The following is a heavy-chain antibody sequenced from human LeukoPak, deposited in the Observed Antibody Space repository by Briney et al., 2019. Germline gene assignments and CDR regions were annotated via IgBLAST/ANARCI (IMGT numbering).Heavy chain of an antibody. V-gene: IGHV3-23*01. CDR3: TKGSGSSRPYYFDS. CDR2: LSGGGDST. CDR1: GFTFSSYV. J-gene: IGHJ4*02. Sequence: PGGSLRLSCATSGFTFSSYVMSWVRQVPGKGLEWVTALSGGGDSTYYADSVKGRFTVSRDNSKSTLYLQMNSLRADDTAVYYCTKGSGSSRPYYFDSWGQGTLVTVSS. D-gene: IGHD6-6*01.